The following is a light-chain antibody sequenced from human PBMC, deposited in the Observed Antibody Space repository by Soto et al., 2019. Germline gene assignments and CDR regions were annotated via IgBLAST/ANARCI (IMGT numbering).Light chain of an antibody. CDR2: KAS. CDR1: QSVLSW. V-gene: IGKV1-5*03. Sequence: DIQMTQSPSTLSASVGDRVTITCRASQSVLSWLAWYQQKPGKAPKLLIYKASTLEGGVPSRFSGSGSGTEFPLTISSLQPDDSATYYCQQYNFFWTFGQGTNVEVK. J-gene: IGKJ1*01. CDR3: QQYNFFWT.